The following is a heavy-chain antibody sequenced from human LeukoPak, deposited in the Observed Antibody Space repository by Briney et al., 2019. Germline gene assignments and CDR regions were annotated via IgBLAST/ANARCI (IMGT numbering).Heavy chain of an antibody. CDR1: GGSFSGYY. CDR2: INHSGST. CDR3: ARVAVVVTAIVFDY. Sequence: SETLSLTCAVYGGSFSGYYWSRIRQPPGKGLEWIGEINHSGSTNYNPSLKSRVTISVDTSKNQFSLKLSSVTAADTAVYYCARVAVVVTAIVFDYWGQGTLVTVSS. V-gene: IGHV4-34*01. J-gene: IGHJ4*02. D-gene: IGHD2-21*02.